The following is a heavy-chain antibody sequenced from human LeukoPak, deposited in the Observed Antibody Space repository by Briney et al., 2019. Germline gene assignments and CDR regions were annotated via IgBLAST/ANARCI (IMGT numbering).Heavy chain of an antibody. V-gene: IGHV1-18*01. CDR1: GYTFTSYG. CDR2: INADNGNT. D-gene: IGHD3-10*01. J-gene: IGHJ4*02. CDR3: ATAADGSGTLLDY. Sequence: GASVKVSCKASGYTFTSYGISWGRQAPGQGLEWMGWINADNGNTRYAQKLQGRVTMTTDTATTTATMYLRSLRSDDTAVYYCATAADGSGTLLDYWGQGTLVTVSS.